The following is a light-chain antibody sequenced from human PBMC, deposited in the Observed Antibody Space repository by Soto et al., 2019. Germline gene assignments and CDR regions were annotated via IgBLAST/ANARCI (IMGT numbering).Light chain of an antibody. J-gene: IGKJ1*01. CDR1: QGISTD. Sequence: AIQMTQSPSSLSASVGDRVTITCRASQGISTDLGWYQQKPGKAPKLLIYAASSLQIGVPSRFSGSGSGTDFTLTISSLQPEDFATYYCLQDYNYPWTFGQGTKVEIK. CDR2: AAS. CDR3: LQDYNYPWT. V-gene: IGKV1-6*01.